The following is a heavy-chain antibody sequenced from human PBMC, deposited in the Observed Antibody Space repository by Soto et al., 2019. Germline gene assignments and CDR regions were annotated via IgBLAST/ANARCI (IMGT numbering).Heavy chain of an antibody. CDR2: INHSGST. CDR3: ARDYYDSSGYYYREYYFDC. V-gene: IGHV4-38-2*02. D-gene: IGHD3-22*01. J-gene: IGHJ4*02. CDR1: GYSISSGFY. Sequence: SSETLSLTCAVSGYSISSGFYWGWIRQPPGKGLEWIGSINHSGSTYHNPSLKSRVTISVDTSKNQFSLKLNSVTAADTAVYYCARDYYDSSGYYYREYYFDCWGQGTLVTVSS.